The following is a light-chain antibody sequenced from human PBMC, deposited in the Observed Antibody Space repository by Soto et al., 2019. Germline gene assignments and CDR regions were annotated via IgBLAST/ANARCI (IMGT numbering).Light chain of an antibody. CDR2: GAS. Sequence: DIVMTQSPATLSVSPGERATLSCRASQSVSSNLAWYQQKPGQAPRLLIYGASSRATGIPVRFSGSGSGTEFTLTISSLQSEDFAVYYCQQYNNWPLTFGQGTRLEIK. CDR3: QQYNNWPLT. V-gene: IGKV3-15*01. J-gene: IGKJ5*01. CDR1: QSVSSN.